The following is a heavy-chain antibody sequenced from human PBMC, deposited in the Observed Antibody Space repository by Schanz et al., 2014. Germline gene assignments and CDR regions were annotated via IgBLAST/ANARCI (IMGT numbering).Heavy chain of an antibody. V-gene: IGHV3-21*01. D-gene: IGHD2-21*02. CDR3: AKAQEGRDSAGSHLFDY. CDR1: GFTFSSYS. Sequence: EVQLVESGGGLVKPGGSLRLSCAASGFTFSSYSMHWIRQAPGKGLEWVSYIPVGNNYIYYADSVKGRFTISRDNSKNTLYVQMNSLRPEDTAVYYCAKAQEGRDSAGSHLFDYWGQGNLVTVSS. J-gene: IGHJ4*02. CDR2: IPVGNNYI.